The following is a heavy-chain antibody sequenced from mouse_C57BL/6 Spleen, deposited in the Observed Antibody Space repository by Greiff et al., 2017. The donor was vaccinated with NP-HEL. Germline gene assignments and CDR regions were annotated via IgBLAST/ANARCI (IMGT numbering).Heavy chain of an antibody. J-gene: IGHJ1*03. D-gene: IGHD2-1*01. CDR1: GYTFTDYY. CDR2: INPNNGGT. CDR3: ARRWSLPSGYFDV. Sequence: EVQLQQSGPELVKPGASVKISCKASGYTFTDYYMNWVKQSHGKSLEWIGDINPNNGGTSYNQKFKGKATLTVDKSSSTAYMELRSLTSEDSAVYYCARRWSLPSGYFDVWGTGTTVTVSS. V-gene: IGHV1-26*01.